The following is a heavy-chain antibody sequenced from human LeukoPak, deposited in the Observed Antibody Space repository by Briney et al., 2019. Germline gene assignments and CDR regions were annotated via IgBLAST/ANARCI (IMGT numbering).Heavy chain of an antibody. J-gene: IGHJ6*02. V-gene: IGHV3-30*03. CDR3: ARDGYCSSTSCYARVGYYGMDV. Sequence: GGSLRLSCAASGFTFSSYGMHWVRQAPGKGLEWVAVISYDGSNKYYANSVKGRFTISRDNSKNTLYLQMNSLRAEDTAVYYCARDGYCSSTSCYARVGYYGMDVWGQGTTVTVSS. CDR2: ISYDGSNK. D-gene: IGHD2-2*01. CDR1: GFTFSSYG.